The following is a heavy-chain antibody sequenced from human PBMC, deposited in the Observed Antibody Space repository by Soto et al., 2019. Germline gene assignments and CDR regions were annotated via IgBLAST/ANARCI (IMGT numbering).Heavy chain of an antibody. CDR1: GGTFSSYA. Sequence: QVQLVQSGAEVKKPGSSVKVSCKASGGTFSSYAISWVRQAPGQGLEWMGGIIPIFGTANYAQKFQGRVTITADESTSTAYMELSSRRSEDTAVYYCARDCSGGSCSTYYYYYYGMDVWGQGTTVTVSS. CDR2: IIPIFGTA. V-gene: IGHV1-69*01. D-gene: IGHD2-15*01. CDR3: ARDCSGGSCSTYYYYYYGMDV. J-gene: IGHJ6*02.